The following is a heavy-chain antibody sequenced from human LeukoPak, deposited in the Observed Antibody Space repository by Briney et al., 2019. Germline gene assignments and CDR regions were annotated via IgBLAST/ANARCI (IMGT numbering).Heavy chain of an antibody. Sequence: GGSLRLSCAASGFIVGNNYMTWVRQAPGKGLEWVSILYSGDSTYYADSVMGRFTISRDNSKNTLYLQMNSLRAEDTAVYYCARDPYIGYYRDWGQGTLVTVSS. V-gene: IGHV3-53*01. CDR1: GFIVGNNY. CDR3: ARDPYIGYYRD. D-gene: IGHD3-22*01. J-gene: IGHJ4*02. CDR2: LYSGDST.